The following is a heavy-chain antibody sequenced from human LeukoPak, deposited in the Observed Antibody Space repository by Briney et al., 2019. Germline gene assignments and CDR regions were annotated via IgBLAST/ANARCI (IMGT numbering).Heavy chain of an antibody. Sequence: GGSLRLSCAASGFTFSSYAMSWVRQAPGKGLEWVSAISGSGGSTYYADSVKGRFTISRDNSKNTLYLQMNSLRAEDTAVYYCAKSGPAYYDFWRGYYVDYWGQGTLVTVSS. D-gene: IGHD3-3*01. CDR2: ISGSGGST. V-gene: IGHV3-23*01. J-gene: IGHJ4*02. CDR1: GFTFSSYA. CDR3: AKSGPAYYDFWRGYYVDY.